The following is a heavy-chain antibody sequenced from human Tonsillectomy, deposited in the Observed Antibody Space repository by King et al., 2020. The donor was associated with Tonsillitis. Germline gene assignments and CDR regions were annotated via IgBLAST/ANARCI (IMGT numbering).Heavy chain of an antibody. CDR2: ISSSSSTI. CDR3: ARDRSSGYYGTFDY. V-gene: IGHV3-48*01. CDR1: GFTFSSYS. D-gene: IGHD3-22*01. J-gene: IGHJ4*02. Sequence: EVQLVESGGGLVQPGGSLRLSCAASGFTFSSYSMNWVRKAPGKGLEWVSYISSSSSTIYYADSVKGRFTISRDNAKNSLYLQMNSLRAEDTAVYYCARDRSSGYYGTFDYWGQGTLVTVSS.